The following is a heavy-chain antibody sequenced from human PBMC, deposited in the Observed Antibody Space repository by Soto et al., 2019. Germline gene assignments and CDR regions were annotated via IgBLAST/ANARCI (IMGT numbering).Heavy chain of an antibody. V-gene: IGHV3-53*02. CDR1: GFPVISNY. J-gene: IGHJ4*02. CDR2: IYSGGST. Sequence: EVQLVETGGGLIQPGGSLRLSCAASGFPVISNYMSWVRQAPGKGLEWVSVIYSGGSTYYADSVKGRFTISRDNSKNTLYLQMNSLRAQDTAVYYCARDEGGIYPYDYWGQGTLVTVSS. CDR3: ARDEGGIYPYDY. D-gene: IGHD1-26*01.